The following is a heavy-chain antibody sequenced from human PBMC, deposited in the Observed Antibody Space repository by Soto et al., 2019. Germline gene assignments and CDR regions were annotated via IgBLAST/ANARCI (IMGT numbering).Heavy chain of an antibody. CDR2: ITNTGGGT. J-gene: IGHJ6*01. CDR3: ANRPRYYNMDV. Sequence: EVQLLESGGGLVQPGGSLRLSCAASGFMFNTYAMTWVRQAPAKGLEWVATITNTGGGTYYADSVKGRFTISRDNSNNRLYLQMYSLRAEDTAVYFCANRPRYYNMDVW. V-gene: IGHV3-23*01. CDR1: GFMFNTYA.